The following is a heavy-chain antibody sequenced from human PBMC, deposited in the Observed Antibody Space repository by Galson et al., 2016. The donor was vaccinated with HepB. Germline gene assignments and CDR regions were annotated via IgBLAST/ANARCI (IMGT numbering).Heavy chain of an antibody. V-gene: IGHV4-59*01. CDR2: IHYTGST. CDR1: DGSINNYY. Sequence: LSLTCTVSDGSINNYYWNWVRRPPGKGLEWIGYIHYTGSTNYNPSLKDRVSISQNTSRNQFSLNLRSLTAADTALYYCARGSSWHKFFDYWGRGTLVTVSS. J-gene: IGHJ4*02. D-gene: IGHD6-19*01. CDR3: ARGSSWHKFFDY.